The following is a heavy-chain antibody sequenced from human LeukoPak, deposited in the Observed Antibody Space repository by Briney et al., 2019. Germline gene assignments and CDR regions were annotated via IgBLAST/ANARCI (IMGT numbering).Heavy chain of an antibody. CDR1: GFTFSSYA. CDR2: ISGSGGST. Sequence: GGSLRLSCAASGFTFSSYAVSWVRQAPGKGLEWVSAISGSGGSTYYADSVKGRFTISRDNSKNTLYLQMNSLRAEDTAIYYCARHVKIPVAGFDYWGQGTPVTVSS. V-gene: IGHV3-23*01. J-gene: IGHJ4*02. D-gene: IGHD6-19*01. CDR3: ARHVKIPVAGFDY.